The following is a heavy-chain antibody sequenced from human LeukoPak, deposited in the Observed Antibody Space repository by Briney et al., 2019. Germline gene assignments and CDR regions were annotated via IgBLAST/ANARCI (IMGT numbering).Heavy chain of an antibody. CDR2: ISYDGSNK. Sequence: PGRSLRLSCAASGFTFSSYAMHWVRQAPGKGLEWVAVISYDGSNKYYADSVKGRFTISRDNSKNTLYLQMNSLRAEDTAVYYCARPNSGPFDYWGQGTLVTVSS. J-gene: IGHJ4*02. V-gene: IGHV3-30-3*01. D-gene: IGHD5-12*01. CDR1: GFTFSSYA. CDR3: ARPNSGPFDY.